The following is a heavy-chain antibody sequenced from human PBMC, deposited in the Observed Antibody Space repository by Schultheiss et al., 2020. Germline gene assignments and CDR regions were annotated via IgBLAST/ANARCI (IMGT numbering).Heavy chain of an antibody. J-gene: IGHJ6*03. V-gene: IGHV3-15*07. CDR1: GFTFSNAW. D-gene: IGHD6-13*01. Sequence: GGSLRLSCAASGFTFSNAWMNWVRQAPGKGLEWVGRIKSKTDGGTTDYAAPVKGRFTISRDDSKNTLYLQMNSLKTEDTAVYYCTTGDSSSWPQPAYYYMDVWGKGTTVTVYS. CDR2: IKSKTDGGTT. CDR3: TTGDSSSWPQPAYYYMDV.